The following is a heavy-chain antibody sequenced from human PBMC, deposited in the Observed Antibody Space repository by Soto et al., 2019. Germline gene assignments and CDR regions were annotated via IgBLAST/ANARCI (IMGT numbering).Heavy chain of an antibody. V-gene: IGHV4-59*08. CDR3: ARRGKQLDRTYYYYTDV. CDR1: GGSISRYY. Sequence: PSETLSLTCTVSGGSISRYYWSWIRQPPGKGLEWIGYIYYSGSTNYNPSLKSRVTISVDTSKNQFSLKLSSVTAADTAVYYCARRGKQLDRTYYYYTDVWGKGTTVTVSS. D-gene: IGHD6-6*01. CDR2: IYYSGST. J-gene: IGHJ6*03.